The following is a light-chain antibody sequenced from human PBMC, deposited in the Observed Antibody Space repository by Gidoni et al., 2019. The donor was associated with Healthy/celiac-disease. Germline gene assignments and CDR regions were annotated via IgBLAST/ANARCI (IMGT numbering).Light chain of an antibody. Sequence: LQMTQSPSTLAASVGESVTISCRASQSISSWLAWYQQKPGKAPKLLIYKASSLESGVPSRCSGSGSGKEFTLTISSLQPDDFATYCCKEYNSWTFGQGTKVEIK. CDR2: KAS. CDR1: QSISSW. CDR3: KEYNSWT. J-gene: IGKJ1*01. V-gene: IGKV1-5*03.